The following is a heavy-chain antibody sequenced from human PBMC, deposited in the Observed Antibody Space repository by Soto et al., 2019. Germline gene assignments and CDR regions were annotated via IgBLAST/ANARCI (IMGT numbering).Heavy chain of an antibody. CDR2: IYPGDSDT. CDR3: ARPQDYGDYGTPFAFDI. CDR1: GYSFTSYW. J-gene: IGHJ3*02. V-gene: IGHV5-51*01. D-gene: IGHD4-17*01. Sequence: PGESLKISCKGSGYSFTSYWNGWVRQMPGKGLEWMGIIYPGDSDTRFSPSFQGQVTISADKSISTAYLQWSSLKASDTAMYYCARPQDYGDYGTPFAFDIWGQGTMVTVSS.